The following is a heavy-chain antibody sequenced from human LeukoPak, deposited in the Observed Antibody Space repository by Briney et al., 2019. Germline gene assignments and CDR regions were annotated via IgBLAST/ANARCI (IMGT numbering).Heavy chain of an antibody. CDR2: IYYSGST. CDR1: GGSISSSSYY. Sequence: PSETLSLTCTVSGGSISSSSYYWGWIRQPPGKGLEWIGSIYYSGSTYYDPSLKSRVTISVDTSKNQFSLKLSSVTAADTAVYYCARQNSGFIAAAGRFDYWGQGTLVTVSS. CDR3: ARQNSGFIAAAGRFDY. J-gene: IGHJ4*02. D-gene: IGHD6-13*01. V-gene: IGHV4-39*01.